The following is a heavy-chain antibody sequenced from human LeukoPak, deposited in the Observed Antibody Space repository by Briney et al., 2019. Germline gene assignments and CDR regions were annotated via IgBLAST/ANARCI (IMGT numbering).Heavy chain of an antibody. CDR3: ARGQYVFDY. V-gene: IGHV3-7*01. CDR1: GFTFSSYW. D-gene: IGHD3-16*01. J-gene: IGHJ4*02. CDR2: IKQDGSEK. Sequence: GGSLRLSCAASGFTFSSYWMSSVRQAPGNVLEWVANIKQDGSEKYYVDSVKGRFTISRDNAKNSLYLQMNSLRAEDTAVYYCARGQYVFDYWGQGTLVTVSS.